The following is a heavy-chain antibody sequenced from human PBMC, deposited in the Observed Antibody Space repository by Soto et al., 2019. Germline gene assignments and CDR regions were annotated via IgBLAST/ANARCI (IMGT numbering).Heavy chain of an antibody. D-gene: IGHD3-10*01. CDR2: INDRATT. Sequence: SETLSLTCSVSGASITSGGHYWTWIRQHPGKGLEWVGHINDRATTHYNPSLRSRVTIFMDTSKSQFSLNLASVTAADTAVYFCAREAFGGGSTSGWFYPWGQEHLVTVSS. V-gene: IGHV4-31*03. CDR3: AREAFGGGSTSGWFYP. CDR1: GASITSGGHY. J-gene: IGHJ5*02.